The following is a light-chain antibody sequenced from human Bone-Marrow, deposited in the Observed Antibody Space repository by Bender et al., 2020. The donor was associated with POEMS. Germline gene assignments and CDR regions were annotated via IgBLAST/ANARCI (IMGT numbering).Light chain of an antibody. Sequence: QSVVTQPPSLSEAPRQRVTISCSGSSSNIGNHGVNWYQQLPGAAPKLPIYYDDLLTPGFSDRFSASTSGPSTSLAISELKAEDEVFIYDQAWINSLMGGFFAGGTKRTVL. CDR2: YDD. V-gene: IGLV1-36*01. CDR3: QAWINSLMGGF. J-gene: IGLJ2*01. CDR1: SSNIGNHG.